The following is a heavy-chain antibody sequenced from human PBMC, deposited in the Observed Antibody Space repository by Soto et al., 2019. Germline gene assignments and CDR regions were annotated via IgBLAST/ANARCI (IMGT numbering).Heavy chain of an antibody. CDR1: GDSVSSGSYY. CDR2: IYYSGST. V-gene: IGHV4-61*01. CDR3: ARFGVTVDY. Sequence: SESLSLSCTFSGDSVSSGSYYWSWIRQPPGKGLEWIGYIYYSGSTNYNPSLKSRVTISVDTSKNQFSLKLSSVTAADTAVYYCARFGVTVDYWGQGTLVTVSS. J-gene: IGHJ4*02. D-gene: IGHD3-16*01.